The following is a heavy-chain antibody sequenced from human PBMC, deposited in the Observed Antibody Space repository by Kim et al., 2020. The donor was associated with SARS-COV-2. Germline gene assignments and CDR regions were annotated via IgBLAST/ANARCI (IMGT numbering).Heavy chain of an antibody. J-gene: IGHJ4*02. V-gene: IGHV6-1*01. CDR2: N. CDR3: ARAYYYGSADY. D-gene: IGHD3-10*01. Sequence: NEYAVSVKSRITINPDTAKNQFSLQLNAVTPEDTAVYYCARAYYYGSADYWGQGTLVTVSS.